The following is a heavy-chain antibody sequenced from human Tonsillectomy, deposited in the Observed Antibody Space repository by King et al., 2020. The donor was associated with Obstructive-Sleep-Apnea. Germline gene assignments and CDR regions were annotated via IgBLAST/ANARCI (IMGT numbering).Heavy chain of an antibody. CDR2: IIPSFGIA. CDR1: GGTFSSYA. CDR3: ATRFLYSAHDAFDI. V-gene: IGHV1-69*17. J-gene: IGHJ3*02. Sequence: QLVQSGAEVKKPGSSVKVSCKASGGTFSSYAISWVRQAPGQGREWMGGIIPSFGIANYAQKFQGRITIIADKSTSTAYMEMSSLRSEDTAVYYCATRFLYSAHDAFDIWGQGTMVTVSS. D-gene: IGHD4-11*01.